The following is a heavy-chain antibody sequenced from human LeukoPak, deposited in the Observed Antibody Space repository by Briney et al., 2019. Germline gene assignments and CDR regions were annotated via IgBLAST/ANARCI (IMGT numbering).Heavy chain of an antibody. J-gene: IGHJ4*02. V-gene: IGHV3-43*01. CDR2: AGWAGGTT. CDR1: GFNFDRYT. Sequence: GGSLRLSCATSGFNFDRYTIHWVRQAPGKGLEWVSLAGWAGGTTFYSDSVRGRFTISRDSGRKSVHLQMNSLTTDDTAFYFCAKELDTMFFDYWGQGALVTVSS. CDR3: AKELDTMFFDY. D-gene: IGHD3-10*02.